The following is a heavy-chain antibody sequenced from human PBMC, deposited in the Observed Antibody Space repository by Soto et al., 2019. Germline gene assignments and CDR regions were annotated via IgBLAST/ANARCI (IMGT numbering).Heavy chain of an antibody. J-gene: IGHJ4*02. CDR1: XXXXXXXX. Sequence: GGSLRLSXXXSXXXXXXXXXXXXXQAPGXGLEWVXXXXGSGGVPTNEDSVKGRFTISRDNSKNTLYLQRNSLRAEDTAVYYCAKSRVLLWYSSSWTVNFDYWGQGTLVTVSS. CDR2: XXGSGGVP. V-gene: IGHV3-23*01. CDR3: AKSRVLLWYSSSWTVNFDY. D-gene: IGHD6-13*01.